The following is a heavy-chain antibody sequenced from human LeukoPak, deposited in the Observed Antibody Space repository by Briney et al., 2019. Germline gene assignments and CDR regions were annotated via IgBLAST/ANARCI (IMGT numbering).Heavy chain of an antibody. V-gene: IGHV3-21*01. CDR1: GFTFSSYS. D-gene: IGHD2-15*01. Sequence: GGSLRLSCAASGFTFSSYSMNWVRQAPGNGLEWVSSISSSSSYIYYADSVKGRFTTSRDNAKNSLYLQMNSLRAEDTAVYYCARPNCSGGSCFPDAFDIWGQGTMVTVSS. J-gene: IGHJ3*02. CDR3: ARPNCSGGSCFPDAFDI. CDR2: ISSSSSYI.